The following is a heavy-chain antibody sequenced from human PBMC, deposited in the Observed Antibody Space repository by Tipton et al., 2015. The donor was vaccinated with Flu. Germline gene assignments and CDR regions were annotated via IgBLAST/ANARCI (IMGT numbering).Heavy chain of an antibody. J-gene: IGHJ6*03. D-gene: IGHD2-2*02. Sequence: TLSLTCTVSGGSISSSSYYWGWIRQPPGKGLEWIGSIYYSGSTYYNPSLKSRVTISVDTSKNQLSLKLSSVTAADTAVYYCARLRRSGCSSTSCYTPADYYYMDVWGKGTTVTVSS. V-gene: IGHV4-39*01. CDR3: ARLRRSGCSSTSCYTPADYYYMDV. CDR1: GGSISSSSYY. CDR2: IYYSGST.